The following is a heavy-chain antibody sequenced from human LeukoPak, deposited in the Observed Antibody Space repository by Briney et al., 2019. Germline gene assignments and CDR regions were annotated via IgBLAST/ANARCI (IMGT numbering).Heavy chain of an antibody. D-gene: IGHD3-22*01. CDR3: ARDGAVSYYYDSSGYSDY. Sequence: GGSLRLSCAASGFTFSSYWMSWVRQAPGKGLEWVANIKQDGSEKYYVDSVRGRFTISRDNAKNSLYLQINSLRAEDTAVYYCARDGAVSYYYDSSGYSDYWGQGTLVTVSS. CDR1: GFTFSSYW. V-gene: IGHV3-7*01. CDR2: IKQDGSEK. J-gene: IGHJ4*02.